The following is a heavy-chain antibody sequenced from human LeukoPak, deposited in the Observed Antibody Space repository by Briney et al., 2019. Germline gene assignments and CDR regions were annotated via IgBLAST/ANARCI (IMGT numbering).Heavy chain of an antibody. J-gene: IGHJ4*02. Sequence: GGSLRLSCAASGFTFSNYWMSWVRQAPGKGLEWVANIKTDGSGKNYVDSVKGRFSISRDNANNLLFLQMYSLRAEDTAMYYCARQRDYFNSWGQGTLLTVSS. CDR1: GFTFSNYW. CDR2: IKTDGSGK. CDR3: ARQRDYFNS. D-gene: IGHD6-25*01. V-gene: IGHV3-7*01.